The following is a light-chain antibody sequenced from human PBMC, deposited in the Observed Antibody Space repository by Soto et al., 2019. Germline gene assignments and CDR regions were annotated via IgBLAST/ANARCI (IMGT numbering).Light chain of an antibody. Sequence: DIPLTQSPSTLSGSVGDRVTLTCRASQTISSWLAWYQQKPGKAPKLLIYKASTLKSGVPSRFSGSGSGTEFTLTISSLQPDDFATYYCQHYNSYSEASGQRAKVDIK. V-gene: IGKV1-5*03. CDR2: KAS. CDR3: QHYNSYSEA. J-gene: IGKJ1*01. CDR1: QTISSW.